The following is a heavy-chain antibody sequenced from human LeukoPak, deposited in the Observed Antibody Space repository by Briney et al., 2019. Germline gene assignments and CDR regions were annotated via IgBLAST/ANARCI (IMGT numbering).Heavy chain of an antibody. CDR2: ISYDGSNK. CDR1: GFTFSSYA. J-gene: IGHJ4*02. CDR3: AKARSSWFFDS. V-gene: IGHV3-30-3*01. D-gene: IGHD6-13*01. Sequence: GGSLRLSCAASGFTFSSYAMHWVRQAPGKGLEWVAVISYDGSNKYYADSVKGRFTISRDNSKNTLYLQMNSLRAEDTAVYYCAKARSSWFFDSWGQGTLVTVSS.